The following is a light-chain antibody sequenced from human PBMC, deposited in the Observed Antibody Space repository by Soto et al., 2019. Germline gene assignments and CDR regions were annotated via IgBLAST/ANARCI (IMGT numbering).Light chain of an antibody. CDR3: GGWDDSLSGPV. CDR1: SSNIGSNY. Sequence: QSVLTQPPSASGTPVQRVNISCSGSSSNIGSNYVYWYRQFPGTAPKLLIQRNNQRPSGVPARFSGSKSGTSASLAISGLRSEDEADYYCGGWDDSLSGPVFGGGTKLTVL. J-gene: IGLJ2*01. V-gene: IGLV1-47*01. CDR2: RNN.